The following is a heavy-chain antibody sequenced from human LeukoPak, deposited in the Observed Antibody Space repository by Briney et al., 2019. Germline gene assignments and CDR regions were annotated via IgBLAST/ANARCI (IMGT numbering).Heavy chain of an antibody. CDR3: ARSPKGEGYDYVWGSYPPWFVY. D-gene: IGHD3-16*02. Sequence: PGGSLRLSCAASGFTFSSYGMHWVRQAPGKGLEWVAFIRYDGSNKYYADSVKGRFTISRDNSKNTLYLQMNSLRSDDTAVYYCARSPKGEGYDYVWGSYPPWFVYWGQGTPVTVSS. CDR1: GFTFSSYG. J-gene: IGHJ4*02. V-gene: IGHV3-30*02. CDR2: IRYDGSNK.